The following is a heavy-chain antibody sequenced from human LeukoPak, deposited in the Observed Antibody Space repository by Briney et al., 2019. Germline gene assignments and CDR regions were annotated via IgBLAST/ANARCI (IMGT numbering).Heavy chain of an antibody. CDR3: ARYGSGSYPPYNWFDP. V-gene: IGHV4-61*02. D-gene: IGHD3-10*01. Sequence: PSETLSLTCTVSGGSISSSSYYWCWIRQPAGKGLEWIGRIYSSGSTNYNPSLKSRVTMSVDTSKNQFSLKLSSVTAADTAVYYCARYGSGSYPPYNWFDPWGQGTLVTVSS. J-gene: IGHJ5*02. CDR2: IYSSGST. CDR1: GGSISSSSYY.